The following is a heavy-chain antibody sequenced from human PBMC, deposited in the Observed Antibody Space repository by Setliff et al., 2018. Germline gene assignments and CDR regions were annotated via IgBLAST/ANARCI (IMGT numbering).Heavy chain of an antibody. CDR3: ASPSSIIVPAVGSDVFNI. D-gene: IGHD6-6*01. Sequence: ASETLSLTCTVSGGSMIGGHYYWSWIRQLPGKGLEWIAYIYYSGNTYYNPSLKNRVTISVDTSKNQFSLKLASVTAADTAVYYCASPSSIIVPAVGSDVFNIWGQGTMVTVSS. V-gene: IGHV4-31*03. CDR1: GGSMIGGHYY. CDR2: IYYSGNT. J-gene: IGHJ3*02.